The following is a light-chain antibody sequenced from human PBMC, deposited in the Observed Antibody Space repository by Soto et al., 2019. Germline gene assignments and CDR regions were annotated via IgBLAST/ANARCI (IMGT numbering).Light chain of an antibody. V-gene: IGKV3-15*01. J-gene: IGKJ3*01. CDR3: QQYGRSPFT. CDR1: QSVSSK. CDR2: GAS. Sequence: EIVMTQSPATLSVSPGERATLSCRASQSVSSKLAWYQQKPGQAPRLLIYGASTRATGIPARFSGSGSGTDFTLTISRLEPEDFAVYYCQQYGRSPFTFGPGTKVDIK.